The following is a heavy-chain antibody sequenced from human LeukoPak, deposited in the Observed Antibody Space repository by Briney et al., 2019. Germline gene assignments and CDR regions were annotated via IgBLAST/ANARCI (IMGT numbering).Heavy chain of an antibody. CDR3: TREDRPFCPFAY. Sequence: SETLSLTCGVSGGSIDITNYWSWVRQAPGRGLEWIGEISHDGTTNYNPSLRSRVAMSLDRANNQFSLSLTSVTAADTAVYYCTREDRPFCPFAYWGQGVLVTVSS. CDR1: GGSIDITNY. D-gene: IGHD3-22*01. J-gene: IGHJ4*02. V-gene: IGHV4-4*02. CDR2: ISHDGTT.